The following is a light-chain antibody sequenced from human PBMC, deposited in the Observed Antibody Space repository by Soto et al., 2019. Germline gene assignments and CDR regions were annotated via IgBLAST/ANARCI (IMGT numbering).Light chain of an antibody. CDR3: LQYHSLPHT. CDR1: QSVTTN. V-gene: IGKV3-15*01. Sequence: ETVLTQSPATLSVSPGERATFSCKASQSVTTNLAWYQQKPGQVPRLLIYGAFTRATGIPARFSGSGSGTEFTLSISSLQSEDFAIYHCLQYHSLPHTFGQGTKLEI. J-gene: IGKJ2*01. CDR2: GAF.